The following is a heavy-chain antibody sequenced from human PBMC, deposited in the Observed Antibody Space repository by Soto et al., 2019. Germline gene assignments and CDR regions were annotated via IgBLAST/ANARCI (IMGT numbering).Heavy chain of an antibody. CDR1: GGTFSSYT. CDR2: IIPILGIA. Sequence: SVKVSCKASGGTFSSYTISLVRQAPGQGLEWMGRIIPILGIANYAQKFQGRVTITADKSTSTAYMELSSLRSEDTAVYYCARDPGGYDILTGPSDYYDSLDPSAYWGQGTLVTVSS. D-gene: IGHD3-9*01. J-gene: IGHJ4*02. V-gene: IGHV1-69*04. CDR3: ARDPGGYDILTGPSDYYDSLDPSAY.